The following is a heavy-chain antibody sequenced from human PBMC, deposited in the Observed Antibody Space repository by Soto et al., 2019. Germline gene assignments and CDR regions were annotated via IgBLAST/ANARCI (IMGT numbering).Heavy chain of an antibody. CDR1: GFTFSSYA. V-gene: IGHV3-23*01. J-gene: IGHJ3*02. D-gene: IGHD6-6*01. CDR2: ISGSGGST. Sequence: GGSLRISCAASGFTFSSYAMSWVRQAPGKGLEWVSAISGSGGSTYYADSVKGRFTISRDNSKNTLYLQMNSLRAEATAVYYCAKDLLAARPGYNAFDIWGQGTMVTVSS. CDR3: AKDLLAARPGYNAFDI.